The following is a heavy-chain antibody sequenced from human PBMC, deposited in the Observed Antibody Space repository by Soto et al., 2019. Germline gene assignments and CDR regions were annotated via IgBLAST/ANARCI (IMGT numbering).Heavy chain of an antibody. CDR1: GGSFSSYI. D-gene: IGHD2-15*01. CDR3: AKSPNPRSATPSCYGMDV. J-gene: IGHJ6*02. Sequence: QVQLVQSGAEVKKPGSSVKVSCKASGGSFSSYIVSWVRQAPGQGLEWMGRSIPVLGVEYYAQKFQGRVTITADKSTSTAYMELSSLKSEDTAVYYCAKSPNPRSATPSCYGMDVWGLGTTVTVS. CDR2: SIPVLGVE. V-gene: IGHV1-69*02.